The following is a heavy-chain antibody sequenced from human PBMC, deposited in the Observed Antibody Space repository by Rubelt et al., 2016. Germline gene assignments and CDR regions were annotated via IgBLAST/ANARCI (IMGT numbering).Heavy chain of an antibody. J-gene: IGHJ5*02. CDR1: GFSFNIYE. CDR2: ITASGGAG. CDR3: VRDEYGVGGDP. Sequence: EVQLVESGGGLVQPGGSLRLSCAASGFSFNIYEMNWVRQAPGKGLEWVSYITASGGAGYYADDVKGRFTVSRDNAKNLLYLQMNNVTDDDTALYYCVRDEYGVGGDPWGQGTLVTVSS. V-gene: IGHV3-48*03. D-gene: IGHD2/OR15-2a*01.